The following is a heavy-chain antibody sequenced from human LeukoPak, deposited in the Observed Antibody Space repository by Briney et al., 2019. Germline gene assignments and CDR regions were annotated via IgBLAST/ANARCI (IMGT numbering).Heavy chain of an antibody. Sequence: SETLSLTCTVSGGSISSYYWSWIRQSPGKGLEWIGYIYYSGSTNYNPSLKSRVTISVDTSKNQFSLKLSSVAAADTAVYYCARQYSGYDYYYYYYMDVWGKGTTVTISS. J-gene: IGHJ6*03. CDR1: GGSISSYY. V-gene: IGHV4-59*01. D-gene: IGHD5-12*01. CDR2: IYYSGST. CDR3: ARQYSGYDYYYYYYMDV.